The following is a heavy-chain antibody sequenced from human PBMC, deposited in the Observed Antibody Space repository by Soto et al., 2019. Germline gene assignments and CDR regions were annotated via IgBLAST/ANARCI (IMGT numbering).Heavy chain of an antibody. CDR3: ARGSHYDINHDY. D-gene: IGHD3-22*01. Sequence: GGSLRLSCAASGFTFSNYAISWVRQAPGKGLEWVAIICYSGNNQYYADSVKGRFTISRDNSKNTLYLQMNSLRAEDTAVYYCARGSHYDINHDYWGQGTLVTVSS. J-gene: IGHJ4*02. CDR1: GFTFSNYA. V-gene: IGHV3-30-3*01. CDR2: ICYSGNNQ.